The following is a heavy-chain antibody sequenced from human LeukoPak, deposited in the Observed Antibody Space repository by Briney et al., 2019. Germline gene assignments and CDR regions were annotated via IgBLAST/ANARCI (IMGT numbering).Heavy chain of an antibody. CDR3: ARHFGVLGGAFDI. V-gene: IGHV4-39*01. J-gene: IGHJ3*02. CDR1: GGSISSSSYY. CDR2: IYYSGST. D-gene: IGHD3-16*01. Sequence: SEALSLTCTVSGGSISSSSYYWGWIRQPPGKGLEWIGSIYYSGSTYYNPSLKSRVTISVDTSKNQFSLKLSSVTAADTAVYYCARHFGVLGGAFDIWGQGTMVTVSS.